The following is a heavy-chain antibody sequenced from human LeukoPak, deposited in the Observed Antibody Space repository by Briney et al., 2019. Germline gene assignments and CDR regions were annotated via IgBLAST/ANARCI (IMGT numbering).Heavy chain of an antibody. Sequence: GGSLRLSCAASGFTFSDYYMSWIRQAPGKGLEWVSSISSGSSYIYYADSVKGRFTISRDNAKNSLYLQMDSLRAEDTAVYYCARDARIAVAGTSPESSGYWGQGTLVTVSS. CDR2: ISSGSSYI. J-gene: IGHJ4*02. CDR1: GFTFSDYY. CDR3: ARDARIAVAGTSPESSGY. V-gene: IGHV3-11*06. D-gene: IGHD6-19*01.